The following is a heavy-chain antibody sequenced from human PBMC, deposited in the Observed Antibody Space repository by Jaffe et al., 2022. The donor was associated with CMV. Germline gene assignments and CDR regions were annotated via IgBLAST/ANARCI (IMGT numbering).Heavy chain of an antibody. Sequence: EVQLVESGGGLVKPGGSLRLSCAASGFTFSSYSMNWVRQAPGKGLEWVSSISSSSSYIYYADSVKGRFTISRDNAKNSLYLQMNSLRAEDTAVYYCARETERGYSYGHRLNFDYWGQGTLVTVSS. D-gene: IGHD5-18*01. CDR2: ISSSSSYI. CDR3: ARETERGYSYGHRLNFDY. CDR1: GFTFSSYS. J-gene: IGHJ4*02. V-gene: IGHV3-21*01.